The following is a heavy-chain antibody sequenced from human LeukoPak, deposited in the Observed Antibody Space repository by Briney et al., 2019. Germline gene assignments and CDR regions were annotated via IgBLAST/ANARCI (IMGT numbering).Heavy chain of an antibody. CDR2: INAGNGNT. D-gene: IGHD3-10*01. CDR1: GYTFTSYA. CDR3: ARGTMVRGVIRCLDY. V-gene: IGHV1-3*01. Sequence: ASVKVSCKASGYTFTSYAMLWVRQAPGQRLEWMGWINAGNGNTKYSQKFQGRVTITRDTSASTAYMELSSLRSEDTAVYYCARGTMVRGVIRCLDYWGQGTLVTVSS. J-gene: IGHJ4*02.